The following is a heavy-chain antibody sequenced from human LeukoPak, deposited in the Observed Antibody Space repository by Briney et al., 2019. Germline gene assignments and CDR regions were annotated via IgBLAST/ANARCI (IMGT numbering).Heavy chain of an antibody. J-gene: IGHJ4*02. Sequence: GRSLRLSCAASGFTFSNYAMHWVRQAPGKGLEWVAVISYDGSNKYYAESVKGRFTISRDNSKNTLYLQMNSLRVEDTAVYYGARERNYDRSGYFYYWGQGTLVIVSS. CDR2: ISYDGSNK. V-gene: IGHV3-30-3*01. CDR3: ARERNYDRSGYFYY. D-gene: IGHD3-22*01. CDR1: GFTFSNYA.